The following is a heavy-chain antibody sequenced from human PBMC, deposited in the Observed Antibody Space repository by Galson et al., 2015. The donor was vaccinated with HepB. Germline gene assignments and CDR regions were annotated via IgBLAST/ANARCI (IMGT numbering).Heavy chain of an antibody. J-gene: IGHJ4*02. CDR1: GGSISSYY. CDR3: ARDPGGYSSSWALGY. V-gene: IGHV4-59*01. D-gene: IGHD6-13*01. Sequence: ETLSLTCTVSGGSISSYYWSWIRQPPGKGLEWIGYIYYSGSTNYNPSLKSRVTISVDTSKNQFSLKLSSVTAADTAVYYCARDPGGYSSSWALGYWGQGTLVTVSS. CDR2: IYYSGST.